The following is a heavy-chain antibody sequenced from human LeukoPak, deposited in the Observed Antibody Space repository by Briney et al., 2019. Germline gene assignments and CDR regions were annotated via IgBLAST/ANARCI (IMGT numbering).Heavy chain of an antibody. CDR3: ARGSITIFGVVIHAFDI. CDR2: IIPILGIA. J-gene: IGHJ3*02. D-gene: IGHD3-3*01. Sequence: SVKVSCKASGGTFSSYTISWVRQAPGQGLEWMGRIIPILGIANYAQKFQGRATITADKSTSTAYVELSSLRSEDTAVYYCARGSITIFGVVIHAFDIRGQGTMVTVSS. CDR1: GGTFSSYT. V-gene: IGHV1-69*02.